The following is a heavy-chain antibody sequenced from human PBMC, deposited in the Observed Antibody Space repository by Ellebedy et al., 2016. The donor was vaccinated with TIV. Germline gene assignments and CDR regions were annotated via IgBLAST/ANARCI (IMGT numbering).Heavy chain of an antibody. Sequence: PGGSLRLSCAASGFNFGVYDMTWVRQAPGKGLAWVSSISSNGEGTKYAASVTGRFTISRDNSRNTLYLQLHSLRADDTAVYYCAKSPNWSLHNWGQGTPVTVSS. J-gene: IGHJ4*02. CDR1: GFNFGVYD. CDR3: AKSPNWSLHN. D-gene: IGHD1-1*01. V-gene: IGHV3-23*01. CDR2: ISSNGEGT.